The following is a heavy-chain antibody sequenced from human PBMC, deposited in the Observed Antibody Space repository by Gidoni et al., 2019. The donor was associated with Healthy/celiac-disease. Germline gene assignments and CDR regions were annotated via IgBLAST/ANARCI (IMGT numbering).Heavy chain of an antibody. V-gene: IGHV2-70*15. J-gene: IGHJ4*02. CDR2: IDWDDDK. CDR1: GFSLSTSGMC. D-gene: IGHD3-9*01. CDR3: ARIRSYDILTGYYFIDY. Sequence: QVTLRESGPALVKPTQTLTLTCTFSGFSLSTSGMCVSWIRQPPGKALEWLARIDWDDDKCYSTSLKTRLTISKDTSKNQVVLTMTNMDPVDTATYYCARIRSYDILTGYYFIDYWGQGTLVTVSS.